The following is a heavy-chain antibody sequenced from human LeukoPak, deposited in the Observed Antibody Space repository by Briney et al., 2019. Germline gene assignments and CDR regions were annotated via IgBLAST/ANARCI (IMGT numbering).Heavy chain of an antibody. CDR3: ARDRYYDPGEADY. CDR2: ISSSGSTI. D-gene: IGHD3-22*01. Sequence: PGGSLRLSCAASGFTFSSYEMNWVRQAPGKGLEWVSYISSSGSTIYYADSVKGRFTISRDNSKNSLYLQMNSLRAEDTAVYYCARDRYYDPGEADYWGQGTLVTVSS. CDR1: GFTFSSYE. V-gene: IGHV3-48*03. J-gene: IGHJ4*02.